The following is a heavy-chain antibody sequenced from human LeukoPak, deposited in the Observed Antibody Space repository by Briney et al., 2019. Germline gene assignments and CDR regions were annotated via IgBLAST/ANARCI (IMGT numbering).Heavy chain of an antibody. J-gene: IGHJ3*01. CDR2: ICHSGNT. V-gene: IGHV4-39*01. D-gene: IGHD2-15*01. CDR3: ARYCNAGACSMFKTFDV. CDR1: GDSINSAIYC. Sequence: KPSETLSLTCTVSGDSINSAIYCWGGIRQPPGKDLEWIGTICHSGNTYYNPSLKSRVTVSVDTSKSQLSLRLNSVTAADTSVYYCARYCNAGACSMFKTFDVWGQGTMVTVSS.